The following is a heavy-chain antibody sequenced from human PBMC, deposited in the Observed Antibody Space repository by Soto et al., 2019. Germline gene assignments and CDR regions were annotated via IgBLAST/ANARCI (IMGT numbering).Heavy chain of an antibody. CDR1: GGSIRSGSYY. V-gene: IGHV4-39*02. CDR2: IYYSGST. CDR3: ARRLGGAFDI. Sequence: QLQLQESGPGLVKPSETLSLTCTVSGGSIRSGSYYWGWIRQPPGKGLEWIGSIYYSGSTHYNPSLKSRVTISVDTSKNHFSLKLTSMTAADTAVHYCARRLGGAFDIWGQGTMVTVSS. D-gene: IGHD2-15*01. J-gene: IGHJ3*02.